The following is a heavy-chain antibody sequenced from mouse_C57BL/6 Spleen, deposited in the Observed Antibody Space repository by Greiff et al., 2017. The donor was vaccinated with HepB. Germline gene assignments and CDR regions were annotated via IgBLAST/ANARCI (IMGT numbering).Heavy chain of an antibody. CDR2: IYPGDGDT. CDR1: GYAFSSSW. CDR3: ARDYDGRSFFDY. V-gene: IGHV1-82*01. D-gene: IGHD2-4*01. Sequence: VKLMESGPELVKPGASVKISCKASGYAFSSSWMNWVKQRPGKGLEWIGRIYPGDGDTNYNGKFKGKATLTADKSSSTAYMQLSSLTSEDSAVYFCARDYDGRSFFDYWGQGTTLTVSS. J-gene: IGHJ2*01.